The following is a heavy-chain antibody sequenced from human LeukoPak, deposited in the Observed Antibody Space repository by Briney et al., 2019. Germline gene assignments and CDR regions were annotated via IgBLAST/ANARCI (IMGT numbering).Heavy chain of an antibody. J-gene: IGHJ6*04. CDR1: GVTFSSYA. CDR2: GSGRGGST. Sequence: GGSLRLSCAASGVTFSSYAMSWVRKAPAQGLELVSAGSGRGGSTYYADSVKGRFTISRDNSKNPLYLQMNSLSAEDTAVYYCAKGGRGFGELVYYYYGMDVWGKGTTVTVSS. CDR3: AKGGRGFGELVYYYYGMDV. D-gene: IGHD3-10*01. V-gene: IGHV3-23*01.